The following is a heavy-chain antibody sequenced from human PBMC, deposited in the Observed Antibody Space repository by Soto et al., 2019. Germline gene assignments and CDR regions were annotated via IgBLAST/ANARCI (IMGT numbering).Heavy chain of an antibody. J-gene: IGHJ4*02. V-gene: IGHV3-23*01. Sequence: HPGGSLRLFCAASGFKFSNYAMSWVRQAPGKGLEWVSLISATGGGTYYADSVKGRFTISRDNSHNTLYLQVHSLTAEDTAVYYCATDRRAGGNCAFYFDFWGQGAQVTDSS. CDR3: ATDRRAGGNCAFYFDF. CDR1: GFKFSNYA. CDR2: ISATGGGT. D-gene: IGHD3-16*01.